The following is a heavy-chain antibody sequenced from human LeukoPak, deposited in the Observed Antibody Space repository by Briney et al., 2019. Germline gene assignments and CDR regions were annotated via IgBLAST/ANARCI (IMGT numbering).Heavy chain of an antibody. Sequence: ASVKVSCKASGYSFTSNYIHWVRQAPGQGLEWMGMIYPRDGSTSYAQKFQGRVTVTRDTSTSTVHMELSGLRSEDTAVYYCARVSGNPPHHDAFDIWGQGTMVTVSS. D-gene: IGHD4-23*01. CDR3: ARVSGNPPHHDAFDI. CDR1: GYSFTSNY. J-gene: IGHJ3*02. V-gene: IGHV1-46*01. CDR2: IYPRDGST.